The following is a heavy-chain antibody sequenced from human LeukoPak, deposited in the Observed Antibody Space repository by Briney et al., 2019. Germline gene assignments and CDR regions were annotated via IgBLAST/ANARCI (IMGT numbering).Heavy chain of an antibody. CDR3: ARGGVAAAGTRGYYFDY. CDR2: MNPNSGNT. CDR1: GYTFTSYD. J-gene: IGHJ4*02. D-gene: IGHD6-13*01. V-gene: IGHV1-8*01. Sequence: ASVKVSCKASGYTFTSYDINWVRQATGQGLEWMGWMNPNSGNTGYAQKFQGRVTMTRNTSISTAYMELSSLRSEDTAVYYCARGGVAAAGTRGYYFDYWGQGTLVTVSS.